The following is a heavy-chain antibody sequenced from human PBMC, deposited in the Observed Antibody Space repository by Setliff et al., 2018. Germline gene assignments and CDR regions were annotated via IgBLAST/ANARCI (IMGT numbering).Heavy chain of an antibody. CDR1: GGSMITNDYL. V-gene: IGHV4-39*07. D-gene: IGHD3-10*01. CDR3: ATDGPVLNGDYIS. Sequence: PSETLSLTCTVSGGSMITNDYLWGWIRQPPGTGLEWIGSIYYSGDTYYNPSLKSRVTISVDTSKNQFSLKLSSVTAADTAVYYCATDGPVLNGDYISWGQGTLVTVSS. CDR2: IYYSGDT. J-gene: IGHJ5*02.